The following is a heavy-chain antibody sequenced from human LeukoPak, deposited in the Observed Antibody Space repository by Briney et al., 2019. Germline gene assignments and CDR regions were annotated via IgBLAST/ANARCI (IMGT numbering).Heavy chain of an antibody. Sequence: GGSLRLSCAASGFTFSSYWMSWVRQAPGKGLEWVANIKQDGSEKYYVDSVKGRFTISRDNAKNSLYLQMNSLRAEDTAVYYCARELDYYDSSGYYTTVGWFDPWGQGTLVTVSS. CDR2: IKQDGSEK. CDR1: GFTFSSYW. D-gene: IGHD3-22*01. V-gene: IGHV3-7*01. J-gene: IGHJ5*02. CDR3: ARELDYYDSSGYYTTVGWFDP.